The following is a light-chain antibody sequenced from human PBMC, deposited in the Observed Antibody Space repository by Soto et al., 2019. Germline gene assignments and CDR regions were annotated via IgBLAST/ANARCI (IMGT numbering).Light chain of an antibody. CDR3: CSYAGSTAFVV. J-gene: IGLJ2*01. CDR2: EVI. Sequence: QSVLTQPASVSGSPGQSITISCTGSSSDVGTYNLVSWYQQQPGKPPKLMISEVIKRPSGVSHRFSGSKSGNTASLTISGLQAEDEADYYCCSYAGSTAFVVFGGGTKLTVL. V-gene: IGLV2-23*02. CDR1: SSDVGTYNL.